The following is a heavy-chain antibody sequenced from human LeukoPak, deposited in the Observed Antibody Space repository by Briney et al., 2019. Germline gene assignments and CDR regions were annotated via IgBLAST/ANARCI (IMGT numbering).Heavy chain of an antibody. CDR2: ISGSGGST. D-gene: IGHD6-13*01. CDR3: AKAPRAAAGTYNGMDV. Sequence: GGSLRLSCAASGFTFSTYAMRWVRQAPGKGLECVSAISGSGGSTYYADSVKGRFTISRDNSKNTLYLQMNSLRAEDTAVYYCAKAPRAAAGTYNGMDVWGQGTTVTVSS. J-gene: IGHJ6*02. CDR1: GFTFSTYA. V-gene: IGHV3-23*01.